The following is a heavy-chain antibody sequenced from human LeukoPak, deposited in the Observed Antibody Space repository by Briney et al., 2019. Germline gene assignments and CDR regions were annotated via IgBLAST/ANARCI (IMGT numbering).Heavy chain of an antibody. D-gene: IGHD6-19*01. J-gene: IGHJ4*02. CDR2: ISWNSGSI. CDR1: GFTFDDYA. V-gene: IGHV3-9*01. Sequence: GGSLRLSCAASGFTFDDYAMHWVRQAPGKGLEWVSGISWNSGSIGYEDSVKGRFTITRDNAKNSLYLQMNSRRAEDTALDYCGKNNGGSGWFFDHWGQGTLV. CDR3: GKNNGGSGWFFDH.